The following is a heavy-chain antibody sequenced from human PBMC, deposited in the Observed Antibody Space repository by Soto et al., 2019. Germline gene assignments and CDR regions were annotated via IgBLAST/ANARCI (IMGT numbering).Heavy chain of an antibody. V-gene: IGHV3-74*01. CDR1: GFTFSTYW. CDR2: INSDASHT. Sequence: EVQLVESGGGLVQPGGSLRLSCAASGFTFSTYWMHWIRQVPGKGLEWVSRINSDASHTYYADSVKGRFTISRDNPKNTLHLEMNSLRAEDTAVYYCVRDGHCLTTSCYGNWFDPWGQGTLVTVSS. CDR3: VRDGHCLTTSCYGNWFDP. D-gene: IGHD2-15*01. J-gene: IGHJ5*02.